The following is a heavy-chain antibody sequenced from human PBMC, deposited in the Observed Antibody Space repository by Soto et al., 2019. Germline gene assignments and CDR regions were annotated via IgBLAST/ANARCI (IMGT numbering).Heavy chain of an antibody. Sequence: PSETLSLTCTVSGGSISSYYWNWIRQPPGKGLEWIGYVYYSGSTSYNPSLQSRVTIPVDTSKIQFSLKLTSVTAADTAVYYCARMKKVLRFLEWFPQGFDPWGQGTLVTVSS. CDR3: ARMKKVLRFLEWFPQGFDP. J-gene: IGHJ5*02. CDR2: VYYSGST. CDR1: GGSISSYY. D-gene: IGHD3-3*01. V-gene: IGHV4-59*08.